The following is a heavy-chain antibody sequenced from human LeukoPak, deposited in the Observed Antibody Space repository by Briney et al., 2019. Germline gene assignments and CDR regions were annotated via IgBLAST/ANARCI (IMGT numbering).Heavy chain of an antibody. CDR3: SREPIQLWLHNGMDV. Sequence: GRSLRLSCTGFGFTFGDHAMSWVRQAPGKGLEWLGFIRSKAYGGTTEYAASVKGRFTISRADSISIAYLQMNSLKTEDTAVYYCSREPIQLWLHNGMDVWGQGTTVTVSS. CDR2: IRSKAYGGTT. J-gene: IGHJ6*02. CDR1: GFTFGDHA. D-gene: IGHD5-24*01. V-gene: IGHV3-49*04.